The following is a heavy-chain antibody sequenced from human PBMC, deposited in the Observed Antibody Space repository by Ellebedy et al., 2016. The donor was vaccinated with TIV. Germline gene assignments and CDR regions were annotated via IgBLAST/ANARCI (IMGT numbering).Heavy chain of an antibody. Sequence: GESLKISCKASGYIFTSNWIGWVRQMPGKGLEWMGIIYPGNSDIRYSPSTQGRVTISADKSISSAYLQWSSLKASDTAMYYCVRGPLGYCSGGSCSADYWGQGTLVTVSS. CDR1: GYIFTSNW. D-gene: IGHD2-15*01. CDR3: VRGPLGYCSGGSCSADY. J-gene: IGHJ4*02. V-gene: IGHV5-51*01. CDR2: IYPGNSDI.